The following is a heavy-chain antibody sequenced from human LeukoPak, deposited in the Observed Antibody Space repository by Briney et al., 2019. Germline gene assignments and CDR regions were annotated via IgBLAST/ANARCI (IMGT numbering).Heavy chain of an antibody. D-gene: IGHD6-13*01. CDR2: ISYDGSNK. V-gene: IGHV3-30-3*01. Sequence: GGSLRLSCAASGFTFSSYAMHWVRQAPGKGLEWVAVISYDGSNKYYADSVKGRFTISRDNFKNTLYLQMNSLRAEDMAVYYCARDRGAYSSSWHGAFDIWGQGTMVTVSS. CDR1: GFTFSSYA. CDR3: ARDRGAYSSSWHGAFDI. J-gene: IGHJ3*02.